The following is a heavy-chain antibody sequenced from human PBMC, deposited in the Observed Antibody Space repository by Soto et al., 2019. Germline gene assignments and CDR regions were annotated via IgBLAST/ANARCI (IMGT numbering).Heavy chain of an antibody. J-gene: IGHJ6*02. V-gene: IGHV3-15*07. CDR1: GFTFSNAW. CDR3: TTAHDFWSGYYAYYYYGMDV. D-gene: IGHD3-3*01. Sequence: PGGSLRLSCAASGFTFSNAWMNWVRQAPGKGLEWVGRIKSKTDGGTTDYAAPVKGRFTISRDDSKNTLYLQMNSLKTEDTAVYYCTTAHDFWSGYYAYYYYGMDVWGQGTTVTVS. CDR2: IKSKTDGGTT.